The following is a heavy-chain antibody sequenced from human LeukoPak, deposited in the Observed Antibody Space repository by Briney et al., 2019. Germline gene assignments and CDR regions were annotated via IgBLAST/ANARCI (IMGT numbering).Heavy chain of an antibody. CDR2: IYSGGST. CDR1: GFTVSSNY. D-gene: IGHD3-16*01. J-gene: IGHJ3*02. Sequence: GGSLRLSCAASGFTVSSNYMSWVRQAPGKGLEWVSVIYSGGSTYYADPVKGRFTISRDNSKNTLYLQMNSLRAEDTAVYYCARWGRDLDAFDIWGQGTMVTVSS. CDR3: ARWGRDLDAFDI. V-gene: IGHV3-66*01.